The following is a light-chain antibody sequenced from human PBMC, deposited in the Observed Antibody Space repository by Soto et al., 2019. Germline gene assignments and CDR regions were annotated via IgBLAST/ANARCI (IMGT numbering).Light chain of an antibody. J-gene: IGKJ3*01. Sequence: EIVMTQSPDILSVSPGERATLSCRANQSISSNLAWYQQKPGQAPRLLIYGASSRATGIPDRFSGSGSGTDFTLAISGLEPEDFAVYYCQQRINWPLFTFGPGTKVDIK. CDR1: QSISSN. CDR2: GAS. V-gene: IGKV3-11*01. CDR3: QQRINWPLFT.